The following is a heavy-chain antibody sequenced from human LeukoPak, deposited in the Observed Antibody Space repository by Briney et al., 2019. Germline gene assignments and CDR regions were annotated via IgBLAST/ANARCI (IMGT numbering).Heavy chain of an antibody. CDR3: ARVDASDSNSWYPDY. D-gene: IGHD6-13*01. Sequence: ASVKVSCKASGYTFTSYGISWVRQAPGQGLEWMGWISAYNGNTNYAQKLQGRVTMTTDTSTSTAYMELRSLRSDDTAVYYCARVDASDSNSWYPDYWGQGTLVTVSS. V-gene: IGHV1-18*01. CDR2: ISAYNGNT. J-gene: IGHJ4*02. CDR1: GYTFTSYG.